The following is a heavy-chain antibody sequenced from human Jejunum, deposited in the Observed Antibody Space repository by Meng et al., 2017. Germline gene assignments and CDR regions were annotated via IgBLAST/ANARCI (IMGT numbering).Heavy chain of an antibody. CDR2: VFHTGST. V-gene: IGHV4-38-2*01. CDR1: GYSLTSGYY. J-gene: IGHJ6*02. D-gene: IGHD2-8*01. Sequence: GSLRLSCAVSGYSLTSGYYWGWIRQPPGKGLEWIGSVFHTGSTYYNPSLKSRVTMSMDTSKNQFSLNLNSLTDADTAVYYCARGKGFCSNGVCPSYSPAMDVWGQGTTVTVSS. CDR3: ARGKGFCSNGVCPSYSPAMDV.